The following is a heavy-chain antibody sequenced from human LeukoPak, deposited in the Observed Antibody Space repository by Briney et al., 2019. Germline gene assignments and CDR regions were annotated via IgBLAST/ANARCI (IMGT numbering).Heavy chain of an antibody. CDR3: AKDKAAGGTRSFDI. CDR1: GFTFSSYA. CDR2: ISGSGGST. Sequence: GGSLRLSCAASGFTFSSYAMSWVRQAPGKGLEWVSAISGSGGSTYYADSVKGRFTISRDNSKNTLHLQMNSLRAEDTAVYFCAKDKAAGGTRSFDIWGQGTMVTVSS. V-gene: IGHV3-23*01. D-gene: IGHD6-13*01. J-gene: IGHJ3*02.